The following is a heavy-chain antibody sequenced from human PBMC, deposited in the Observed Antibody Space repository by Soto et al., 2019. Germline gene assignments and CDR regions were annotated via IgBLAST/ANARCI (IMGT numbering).Heavy chain of an antibody. V-gene: IGHV4-31*03. Sequence: SETLSLTCTVSGGSISSANYYWSWIRQHPGKGLEWIGYIYYSGSTYYNPSLKSRVTISVDTSKNQFSLKLTSVTAADTAVYYCARTQSRYNWNDAQYDYYGMDVWGQGTTVTVSS. CDR1: GGSISSANYY. J-gene: IGHJ6*02. D-gene: IGHD1-20*01. CDR2: IYYSGST. CDR3: ARTQSRYNWNDAQYDYYGMDV.